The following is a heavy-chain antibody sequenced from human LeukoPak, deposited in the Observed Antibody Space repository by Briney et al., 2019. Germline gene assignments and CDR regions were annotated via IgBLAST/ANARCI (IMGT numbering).Heavy chain of an antibody. CDR2: MYYSGST. J-gene: IGHJ6*03. V-gene: IGHV4-59*01. CDR1: GGSIRSYY. D-gene: IGHD3-10*01. CDR3: ARDGRTLDLITMVRGVKSYYYYMDV. Sequence: SETLSLTCTVSGGSIRSYYWSWIRQPPGKGLEWIGYMYYSGSTNYNPSLKSRVTITVDTSKNQFSLKLSSVTAADTAVYYCARDGRTLDLITMVRGVKSYYYYMDVWGKGTTVTVSS.